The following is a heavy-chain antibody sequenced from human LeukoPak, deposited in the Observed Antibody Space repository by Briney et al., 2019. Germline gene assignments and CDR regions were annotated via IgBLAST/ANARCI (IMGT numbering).Heavy chain of an antibody. CDR2: ITSSSSYT. Sequence: GGSLRLSCAASRFTFSNYNMNWVRQAPGKGLEWISAITSSSSYTFYADSVKGRFTISRDNAQNSLYLQMNSLRVEDTAIYYCARDPYNGAYSEGYYYYYMDVWGKGTTVTVSS. V-gene: IGHV3-21*01. D-gene: IGHD1-1*01. J-gene: IGHJ6*03. CDR1: RFTFSNYN. CDR3: ARDPYNGAYSEGYYYYYMDV.